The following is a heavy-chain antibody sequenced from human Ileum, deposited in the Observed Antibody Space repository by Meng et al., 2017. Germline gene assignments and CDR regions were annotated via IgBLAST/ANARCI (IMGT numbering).Heavy chain of an antibody. Sequence: QLRLQESGPGLVKPSESLSLTCSVSSGSFTNNNYYWVWIRRPPGKGLEGIGSIYYGGSTYYNPSLKSRVTISVDTSTNQFSLKLISVTAADTAVYYCARRAHYGDPPRWGQGTLVTVSS. J-gene: IGHJ4*02. CDR1: SGSFTNNNYY. CDR2: IYYGGST. CDR3: ARRAHYGDPPR. V-gene: IGHV4-39*01. D-gene: IGHD4-17*01.